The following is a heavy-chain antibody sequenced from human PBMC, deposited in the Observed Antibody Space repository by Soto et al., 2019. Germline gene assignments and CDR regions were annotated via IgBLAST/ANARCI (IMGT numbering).Heavy chain of an antibody. CDR3: ARVPGGRSTHRDY. Sequence: EVQLVESGGGLVKPGGSLRLSCAASGFTFSSYAMNWVHQAPGKGLEWVSSITGSSDYIFYAESVKGRFTISRDNAKNSLYLQMDSLRAEDTAVYYCARVPGGRSTHRDYWGQGTLVTVSS. V-gene: IGHV3-21*01. CDR2: ITGSSDYI. D-gene: IGHD1-1*01. CDR1: GFTFSSYA. J-gene: IGHJ4*02.